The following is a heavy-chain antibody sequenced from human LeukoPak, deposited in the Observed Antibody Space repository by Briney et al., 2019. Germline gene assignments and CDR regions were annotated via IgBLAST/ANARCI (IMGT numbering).Heavy chain of an antibody. V-gene: IGHV1-2*02. D-gene: IGHD3-10*01. J-gene: IGHJ4*02. CDR1: GYSFTAFY. CDR3: ARDQRFGELLYYFDY. Sequence: ASVKVSCKTSGYSFTAFYIHWVRQAPGQGLEWMGWIHPRRGDTSYAQKFQGRVTMTRDTSISTAYMELSRLRSDDTAVYYCARDQRFGELLYYFDYWGQGTLVTVSS. CDR2: IHPRRGDT.